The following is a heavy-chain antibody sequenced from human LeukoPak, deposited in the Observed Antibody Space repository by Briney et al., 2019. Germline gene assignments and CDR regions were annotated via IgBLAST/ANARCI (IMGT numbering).Heavy chain of an antibody. Sequence: GGSLRLSCAASGFTFSSYAMSWVRQAPGKGLEWDSAISGSGGSTYYADSVKGRFTISRDNSKNTLYLQMNSLRVEDTAVYYCAKARPRGHIVVVTAFDYWGQGTLVTVSS. J-gene: IGHJ4*02. V-gene: IGHV3-23*01. CDR1: GFTFSSYA. D-gene: IGHD2-21*02. CDR2: ISGSGGST. CDR3: AKARPRGHIVVVTAFDY.